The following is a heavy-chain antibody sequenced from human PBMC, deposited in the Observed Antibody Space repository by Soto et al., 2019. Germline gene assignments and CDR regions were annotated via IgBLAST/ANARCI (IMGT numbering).Heavy chain of an antibody. CDR2: IYYSGST. D-gene: IGHD3-10*01. CDR1: GGSISSYY. Sequence: SETLSLTCTVSGGSISSYYWSWIRQPPGKGLEWIGYIYYSGSTNYNPSLKSRVTISVDTSKNQFSLKLSSVTAADTAVYYCARSNKSYSGKKYYYGSGSYEGFYYYYYMDVWGKGTTVTVSS. V-gene: IGHV4-59*08. J-gene: IGHJ6*03. CDR3: ARSNKSYSGKKYYYGSGSYEGFYYYYYMDV.